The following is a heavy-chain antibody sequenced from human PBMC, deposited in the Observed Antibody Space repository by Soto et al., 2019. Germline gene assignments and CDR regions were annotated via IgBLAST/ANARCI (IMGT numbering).Heavy chain of an antibody. CDR2: IYYSGST. Sequence: PKETLSLTCTVSGGSVSSGSYHWIWVRPPPRKGLEWIGYIYYSGSTNYNPSLKSRVTISADTSKNQFSLKLSSVTAADTAVYYCARDWCSRCPEGYNYGTDVWGQGTTVTVSS. V-gene: IGHV4-61*01. CDR3: ARDWCSRCPEGYNYGTDV. CDR1: GGSVSSGSYH. J-gene: IGHJ6*02. D-gene: IGHD2-2*01.